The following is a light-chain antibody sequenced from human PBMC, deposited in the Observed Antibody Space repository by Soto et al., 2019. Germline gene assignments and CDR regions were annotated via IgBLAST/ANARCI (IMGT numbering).Light chain of an antibody. CDR3: QQCFWHWT. CDR1: QTISSW. CDR2: DVS. Sequence: DIQMTQSPSTLSAYVGDRVTITCRASQTISSWLAWYQQRPGKAPKLLIYDVSSLESGVPSRFSGRGSGTEFTLSITSLQPDDFASYYCQQCFWHWTFGQGTKVDI. V-gene: IGKV1-5*01. J-gene: IGKJ1*01.